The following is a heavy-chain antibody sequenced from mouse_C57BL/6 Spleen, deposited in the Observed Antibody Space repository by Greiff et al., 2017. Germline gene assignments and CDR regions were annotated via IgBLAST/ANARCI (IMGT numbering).Heavy chain of an antibody. CDR3: ARDGVFITTSFDY. V-gene: IGHV5-4*01. D-gene: IGHD1-1*01. CDR1: GFTFSSYA. CDR2: ISDGGSYT. Sequence: VQLKESGGGLVKPGGSLKLSCAASGFTFSSYAMSWVRQTPEKRLEWVATISDGGSYTYYPDNVKGRFTISRDNSKNNLYLQMSHLKSEDTAMYYCARDGVFITTSFDYWGQGTTLTVSS. J-gene: IGHJ2*01.